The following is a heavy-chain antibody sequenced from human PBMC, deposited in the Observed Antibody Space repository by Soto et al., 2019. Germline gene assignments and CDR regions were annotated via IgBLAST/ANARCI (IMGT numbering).Heavy chain of an antibody. V-gene: IGHV1-69*01. CDR3: ARSGEAYYDILTGYYKGSWFDP. Sequence: QVQLVQSGAEVKKPGSSVRVSCKASGGSFSYYSISWVRQAPGQGLEWMGGLIPFSASPKYAQKFQGRVTITADGSTRIVYMELSSLTSEDTAVYYCARSGEAYYDILTGYYKGSWFDPWGQGTLVNVSS. CDR1: GGSFSYYS. D-gene: IGHD3-9*01. J-gene: IGHJ5*02. CDR2: LIPFSASP.